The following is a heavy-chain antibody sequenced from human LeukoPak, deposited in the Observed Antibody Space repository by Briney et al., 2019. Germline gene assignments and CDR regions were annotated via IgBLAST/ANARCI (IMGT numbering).Heavy chain of an antibody. D-gene: IGHD3-10*01. V-gene: IGHV3-33*01. CDR3: ASTRAVWFGDPGYYGMDV. CDR2: IWYDGSNK. CDR1: GFTFSSYG. J-gene: IGHJ6*04. Sequence: GGSLRHSCAASGFTFSSYGMHWVRQAPGKGLEWVAVIWYDGSNKYYADSVKGRFTISRDNSKNTLYLQMNSLRAEDTAVYYCASTRAVWFGDPGYYGMDVWGKGTTVTVSS.